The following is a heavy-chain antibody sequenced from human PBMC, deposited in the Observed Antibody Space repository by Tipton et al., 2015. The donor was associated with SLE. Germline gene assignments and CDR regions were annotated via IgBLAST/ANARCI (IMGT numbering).Heavy chain of an antibody. D-gene: IGHD2/OR15-2a*01. J-gene: IGHJ5*02. V-gene: IGHV4-34*01. CDR3: ARGLFYVGGGYNWFDP. Sequence: TLSLTCAVYGGSFSGYYWSWIRQPPGKGLEWIGEINRRGSTNYNPSLKSRVTISVDTSKNQFSLKLSSVTAADTAVYYCARGLFYVGGGYNWFDPWGQGTLVTVSS. CDR1: GGSFSGYY. CDR2: INRRGST.